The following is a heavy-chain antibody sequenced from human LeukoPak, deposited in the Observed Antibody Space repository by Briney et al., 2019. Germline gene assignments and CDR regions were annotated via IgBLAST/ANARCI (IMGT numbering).Heavy chain of an antibody. J-gene: IGHJ4*02. CDR1: GFTFDDYG. CDR3: ARDFASRYPFDY. V-gene: IGHV3-20*04. CDR2: INWNGGST. D-gene: IGHD3-16*01. Sequence: GGSLRPSCAASGFTFDDYGMSWVRQAPGKGPEWVSGINWNGGSTGYADSAKGRFTISRDNAKNSLYLQMNSLRAEDTALYYCARDFASRYPFDYWGQGTLVTVSS.